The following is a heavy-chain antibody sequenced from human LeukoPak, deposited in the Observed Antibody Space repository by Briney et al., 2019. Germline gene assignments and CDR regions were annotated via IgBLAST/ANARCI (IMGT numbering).Heavy chain of an antibody. Sequence: PGGSLRLSCAASGFTFSSYSMNWVRQAPGKGLEWVSSISSSSSYIYYADSVKGRFTISRDNAKNSLYLQMNSLRAEDTAVYYCARGNNWGSPNYFDYWGQGTLVTVSS. CDR2: ISSSSSYI. CDR3: ARGNNWGSPNYFDY. D-gene: IGHD7-27*01. J-gene: IGHJ4*02. CDR1: GFTFSSYS. V-gene: IGHV3-21*01.